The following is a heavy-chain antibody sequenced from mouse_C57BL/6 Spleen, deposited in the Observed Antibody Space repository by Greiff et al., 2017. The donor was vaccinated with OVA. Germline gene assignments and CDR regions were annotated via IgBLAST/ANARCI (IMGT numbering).Heavy chain of an antibody. CDR3: ARGSDYPFAY. CDR1: GYTFTSYW. V-gene: IGHV1-52*01. CDR2: IDPSDSET. J-gene: IGHJ3*01. D-gene: IGHD2-4*01. Sequence: QVQLQQSGAELVRPGSSVKLSCKASGYTFTSYWMHWVKQRPIQGLEWIGNIDPSDSETHYNQKFKDKATLTVDKSSSTAYMQLSSLTSEDSAVYYCARGSDYPFAYWGQGTLVTVSA.